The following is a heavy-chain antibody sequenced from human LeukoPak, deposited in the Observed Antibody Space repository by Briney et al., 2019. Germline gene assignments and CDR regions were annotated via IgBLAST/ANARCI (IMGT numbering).Heavy chain of an antibody. CDR2: IRYDGSNK. V-gene: IGHV3-30*02. CDR3: AKEELRRITMWGDMDV. D-gene: IGHD3-10*02. Sequence: PGGSLRLSCAASGFTFSSYGMHWVRQAAGKGLEEVAFIRYDGSNKYYADSVKGRFTISRDNSKNTLYLQMNSLRAEDTAVYYCAKEELRRITMWGDMDVWGKGTTVTISS. J-gene: IGHJ6*03. CDR1: GFTFSSYG.